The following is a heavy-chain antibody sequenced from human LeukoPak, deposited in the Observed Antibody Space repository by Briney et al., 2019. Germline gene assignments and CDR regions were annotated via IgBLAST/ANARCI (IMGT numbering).Heavy chain of an antibody. CDR1: GFTFSSYW. Sequence: GGSLRLSCAASGFTFSSYWMSWVRQAPGKGLEWVANIKQDGSEKYYVDSVKGRFTISRDNAKNSLYLQMNSLRAEDTAVYYCARGAGHIDYYDSSGSHNLPYYFDYWGQGTLVTVSS. J-gene: IGHJ4*02. D-gene: IGHD3-22*01. V-gene: IGHV3-7*01. CDR2: IKQDGSEK. CDR3: ARGAGHIDYYDSSGSHNLPYYFDY.